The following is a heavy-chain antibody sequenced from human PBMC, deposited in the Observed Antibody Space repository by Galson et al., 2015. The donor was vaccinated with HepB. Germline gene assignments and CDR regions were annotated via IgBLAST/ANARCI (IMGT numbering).Heavy chain of an antibody. V-gene: IGHV3-11*01. CDR1: GFIFRDYY. J-gene: IGHJ4*02. CDR2: ISGNGRIV. Sequence: SLRLSCATSGFIFRDYYMSWIRQAPGKGLEWLSYISGNGRIVYYADSVKGRFTVSRDFAKTSLHLQMNSLRAEDTAVYYCAWWGPYTSTNFDYWGQGTLVTVSS. CDR3: AWWGPYTSTNFDY. D-gene: IGHD6-13*01.